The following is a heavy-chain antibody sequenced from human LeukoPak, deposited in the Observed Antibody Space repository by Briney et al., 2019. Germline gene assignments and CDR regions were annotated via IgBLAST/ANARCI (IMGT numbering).Heavy chain of an antibody. D-gene: IGHD3-16*01. V-gene: IGHV3-30*02. Sequence: GGSLRLSCAASGFTFSNYGMNWVHQAPGKGLEWVAFIRDDGGATYYSDSVKGRFTISRDNSKNTLFLLMNSLRAEDTAVYYCVKDFDYVWGSFDYWGQGTLVTVSS. J-gene: IGHJ4*02. CDR3: VKDFDYVWGSFDY. CDR1: GFTFSNYG. CDR2: IRDDGGAT.